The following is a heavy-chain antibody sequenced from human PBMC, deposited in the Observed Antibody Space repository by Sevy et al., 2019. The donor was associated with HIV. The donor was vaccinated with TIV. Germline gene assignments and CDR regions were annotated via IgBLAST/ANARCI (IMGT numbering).Heavy chain of an antibody. Sequence: GGSLRLSCEASGFTFRGYEMNWVRQAPGKGLEWLSYISTGGRTIYYTDSVKGRFTISRDNAKNSLHLQMNSLRDEDTAVYYCATSRRDDYDYYFEYWGQGTLVTVSS. CDR1: GFTFRGYE. CDR3: ATSRRDDYDYYFEY. CDR2: ISTGGRTI. V-gene: IGHV3-48*03. D-gene: IGHD4-17*01. J-gene: IGHJ4*02.